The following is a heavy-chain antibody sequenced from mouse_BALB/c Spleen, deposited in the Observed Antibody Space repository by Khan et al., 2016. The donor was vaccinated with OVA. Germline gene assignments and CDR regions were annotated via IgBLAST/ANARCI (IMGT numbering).Heavy chain of an antibody. CDR3: ARPPYFSYSCDY. J-gene: IGHJ4*01. CDR2: INTYTGEP. Sequence: QIQLVQSGPELKKPGETVKISCKATGYTFTNYGMNWVKQSPGKALKWMGWINTYTGEPTYADDFKGRFAFSLETSDSTAYLQINNLKKEDTATYFCARPPYFSYSCDYWGQGTSVTVSS. D-gene: IGHD2-10*01. CDR1: GYTFTNYG. V-gene: IGHV9-3-1*01.